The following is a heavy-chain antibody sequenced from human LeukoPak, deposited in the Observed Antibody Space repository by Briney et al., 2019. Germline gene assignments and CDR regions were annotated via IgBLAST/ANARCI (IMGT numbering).Heavy chain of an antibody. J-gene: IGHJ6*03. CDR1: GFTFDDYA. CDR2: ISGDGGST. D-gene: IGHD3-10*01. Sequence: GGSLRLSCAASGFTFDDYAMHWVRQAPGKGLEWVSLISGDGGSTYYADSVKGRFTISRDNSKNSLYLQMNSLRTEDTALYYCAKVKLIYGLGSSYYYYYYMDVWGKGTTVTVSS. V-gene: IGHV3-43*02. CDR3: AKVKLIYGLGSSYYYYYYMDV.